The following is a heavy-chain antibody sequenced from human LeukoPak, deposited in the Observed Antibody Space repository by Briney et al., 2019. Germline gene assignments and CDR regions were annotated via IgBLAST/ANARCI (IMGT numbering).Heavy chain of an antibody. Sequence: GGSLRLSCAASGFTLSSYSMNWVRQAPGKGLEWVSSISSSSSYIYYADSVKGRFTISRDNAKNSLYLQMNSLRAEDTAVYYCARDVSGWTLYYFDYWGQGTLVTVSS. CDR2: ISSSSSYI. CDR1: GFTLSSYS. J-gene: IGHJ4*02. D-gene: IGHD6-19*01. V-gene: IGHV3-21*01. CDR3: ARDVSGWTLYYFDY.